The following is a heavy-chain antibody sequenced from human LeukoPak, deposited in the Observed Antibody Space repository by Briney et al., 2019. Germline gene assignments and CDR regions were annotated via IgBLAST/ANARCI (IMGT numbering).Heavy chain of an antibody. Sequence: GGSLRLSCAASGFTVSSNYMSWVRQAPGKGLEWVSVIYSGGSTYYADSVKGRFTISRDNSKNTLYLQMNSLRAEDTAVYYCARADWDTAMIDYWGQGTLVTVSS. CDR2: IYSGGST. D-gene: IGHD5-18*01. CDR1: GFTVSSNY. V-gene: IGHV3-53*01. J-gene: IGHJ4*02. CDR3: ARADWDTAMIDY.